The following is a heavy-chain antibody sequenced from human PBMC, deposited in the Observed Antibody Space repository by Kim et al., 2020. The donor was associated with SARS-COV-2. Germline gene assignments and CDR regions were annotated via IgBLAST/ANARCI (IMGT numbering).Heavy chain of an antibody. D-gene: IGHD3-10*01. CDR1: GFTFSSYG. CDR2: IWYDGSNK. Sequence: GGSLRLSCAASGFTFSSYGMHWVRQAPGKGLEWVAVIWYDGSNKYYADSVKGRFTISRDNSKNTLYLQMNSLRAEDTAVYYCARGEYYFSPLTPWGFDYWGQGTLVTVSS. V-gene: IGHV3-33*08. J-gene: IGHJ4*02. CDR3: ARGEYYFSPLTPWGFDY.